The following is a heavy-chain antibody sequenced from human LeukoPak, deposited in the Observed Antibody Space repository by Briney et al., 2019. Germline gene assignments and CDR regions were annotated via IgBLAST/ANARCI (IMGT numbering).Heavy chain of an antibody. J-gene: IGHJ4*02. CDR3: ARTYYYDSSGYYSLDY. Sequence: PSETLSLTCAVYGGSFSGYYWSWIRQPPGKGLEWIGEINRSGSTNYNPSLKSRVTISVDTSKNQFSLKLSSVTAADTAVYYCARTYYYDSSGYYSLDYWGQGTLVTVSS. V-gene: IGHV4-34*01. D-gene: IGHD3-22*01. CDR1: GGSFSGYY. CDR2: INRSGST.